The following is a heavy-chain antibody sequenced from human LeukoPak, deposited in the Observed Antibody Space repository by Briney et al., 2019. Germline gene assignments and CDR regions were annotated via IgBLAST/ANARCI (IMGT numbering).Heavy chain of an antibody. CDR3: ARDHGGPPP. CDR1: GFTFRYHY. CDR2: ISSSSSYT. V-gene: IGHV3-11*05. J-gene: IGHJ4*02. D-gene: IGHD4-23*01. Sequence: PGGSLRISLAAPGFTFRYHYITLIRQAPGKGLELGSYISSSSSYTNYADSVKGRFTISRDNAKNSLYLQMNSLRAEDTAVYYCARDHGGPPPWGQGTLVTVSS.